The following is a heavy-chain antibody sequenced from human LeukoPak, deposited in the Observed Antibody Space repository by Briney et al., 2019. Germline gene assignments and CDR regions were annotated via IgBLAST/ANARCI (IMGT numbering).Heavy chain of an antibody. CDR3: ARACASSNCGSRGGVYAVDI. J-gene: IGHJ3*02. Sequence: PGGSLTLSCSASGFTFSSYSINWVRQAPGKGLEWVSFISSGGGSISYADSVKGRFTISRENAKNSLYLQMSSLRAEDTAVYYCARACASSNCGSRGGVYAVDIWGQGTMVTVSS. CDR1: GFTFSSYS. V-gene: IGHV3-21*01. CDR2: ISSGGGSI. D-gene: IGHD2-2*01.